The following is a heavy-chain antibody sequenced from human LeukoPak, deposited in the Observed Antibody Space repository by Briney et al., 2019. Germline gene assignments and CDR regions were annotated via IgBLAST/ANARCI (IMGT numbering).Heavy chain of an antibody. CDR3: ARITYGDYDNWFDP. J-gene: IGHJ5*02. V-gene: IGHV2-26*01. D-gene: IGHD4-17*01. CDR1: GFSLSNARMG. Sequence: SGPVLVKPTETLTLTCTVSGFSLSNARMGVSWIRQPPGKALEWLAHIFSNDEKSYSTSLKSRLTISKHTSRSQVVLTMTNMDPVDTATYYCARITYGDYDNWFDPWGQGTLVTVSS. CDR2: IFSNDEK.